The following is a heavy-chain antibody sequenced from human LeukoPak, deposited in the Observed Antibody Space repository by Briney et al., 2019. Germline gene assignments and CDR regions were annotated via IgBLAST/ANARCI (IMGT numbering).Heavy chain of an antibody. V-gene: IGHV4-59*01. Sequence: PSETLSLTCTVSGGPISSYYWSWIRQPPGKGLEWIGYIYYSGSTNYNPSLKSRVTISVDTSKNQFSLKLSSVTAADTAVYYCAGLDSSSWFGWFDPWGQGTLVTVSS. CDR3: AGLDSSSWFGWFDP. CDR2: IYYSGST. CDR1: GGPISSYY. D-gene: IGHD6-13*01. J-gene: IGHJ5*02.